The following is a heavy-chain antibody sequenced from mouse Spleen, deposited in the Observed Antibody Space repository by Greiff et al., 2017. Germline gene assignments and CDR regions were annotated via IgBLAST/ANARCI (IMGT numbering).Heavy chain of an antibody. Sequence: EVQLQESGPELVKPGASVKIPCKASGYTFTDYNMDWVKQSHGKSLEWIGDINPNNGGTIYNQKFKGKATLTVDKSSSTAYMELRSLTSEDTAVYYCARSNYGDSYAMDYWGQGTSFTVSS. CDR3: ARSNYGDSYAMDY. CDR2: INPNNGGT. D-gene: IGHD2-13*01. J-gene: IGHJ4*01. V-gene: IGHV1-18*01. CDR1: GYTFTDYN.